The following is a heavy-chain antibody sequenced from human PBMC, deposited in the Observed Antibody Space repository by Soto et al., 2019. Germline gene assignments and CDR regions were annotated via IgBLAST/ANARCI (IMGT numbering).Heavy chain of an antibody. CDR3: AREGQLVGLGMVRETYYMDV. V-gene: IGHV4-34*01. J-gene: IGHJ6*03. D-gene: IGHD3-10*01. CDR1: GGSFSGYY. CDR2: ISHSGST. Sequence: PSETLSLTCAVYGGSFSGYYWSWIRQPPGKGLEWIGEISHSGSTNYNPSLKSRVTISVDTSKNQFSLKLSSVTAADTAVYYCAREGQLVGLGMVRETYYMDVWGKGTTVTVSS.